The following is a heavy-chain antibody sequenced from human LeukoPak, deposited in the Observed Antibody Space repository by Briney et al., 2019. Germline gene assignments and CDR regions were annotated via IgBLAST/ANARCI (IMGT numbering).Heavy chain of an antibody. D-gene: IGHD5-12*01. CDR2: INHSGST. V-gene: IGHV4-34*01. CDR1: GASISNYY. J-gene: IGHJ4*02. Sequence: SETLSLTCTVSGASISNYYWSWIRQPPGKGLEWIGEINHSGSTNYNPSLKSRVTISVDTSKNQFSLRLSSVTAADTAVYYCASDSGYDEIDYWGQGTLVTVSS. CDR3: ASDSGYDEIDY.